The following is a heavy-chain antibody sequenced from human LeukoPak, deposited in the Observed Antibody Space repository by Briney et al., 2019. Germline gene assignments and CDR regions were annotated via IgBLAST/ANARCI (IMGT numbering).Heavy chain of an antibody. D-gene: IGHD3-3*01. CDR3: AREGGRFTIFGVVKDFDY. CDR2: INPNSGGT. Sequence: ASVKVSCKASGYTFTTYYMHWVRQAPGQGLEWMGRINPNSGGTNYTQKFQGRVTMTRDTSISTAYMELSRLRSDDTAVYYCAREGGRFTIFGVVKDFDYWGQGTLVTVSS. V-gene: IGHV1-2*06. J-gene: IGHJ4*02. CDR1: GYTFTTYY.